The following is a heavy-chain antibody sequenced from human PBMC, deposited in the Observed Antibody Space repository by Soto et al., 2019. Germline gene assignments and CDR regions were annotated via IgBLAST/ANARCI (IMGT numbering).Heavy chain of an antibody. D-gene: IGHD3-16*01. V-gene: IGHV1-3*01. Sequence: QVQLVLSGAEVKKPGASVKFSCKASGYSFTGYAIQWVRQAPGQRLEWMGWINAGNGETKYSQKFQGRITITRDTAGSTGDVEVSGLRSEEAAGYCCARGGAGTDHFDYWGQGALVTVSS. J-gene: IGHJ4*02. CDR1: GYSFTGYA. CDR3: ARGGAGTDHFDY. CDR2: INAGNGET.